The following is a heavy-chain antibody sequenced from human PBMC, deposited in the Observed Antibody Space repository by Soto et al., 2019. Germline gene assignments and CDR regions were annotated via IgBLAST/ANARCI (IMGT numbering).Heavy chain of an antibody. J-gene: IGHJ4*02. Sequence: QVQLVESGGGVVQPGRSLRLSCAASGFIFSSYGMHWVRQAPGKGLEWVAVVSYDGSNKYYADSVKGRFTISRDNSKNTLYLQMNSLRVEDTAVYYCAKEMAVAAFYWGQGTLVSVSS. CDR1: GFIFSSYG. CDR2: VSYDGSNK. D-gene: IGHD6-19*01. CDR3: AKEMAVAAFY. V-gene: IGHV3-30*18.